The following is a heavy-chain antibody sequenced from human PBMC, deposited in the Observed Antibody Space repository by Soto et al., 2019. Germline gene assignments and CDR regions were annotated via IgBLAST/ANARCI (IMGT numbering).Heavy chain of an antibody. CDR3: ASTSLGELSLYEEDFDY. Sequence: QVQLQESGPGLVKPSQTLSLTCTVSGGSISSGGYYWSWIRQHPGKGLEWIGYIYYSGSTYYNPSLKSRVTISVDTSKNQFSLKLSSVTAADTAVYYCASTSLGELSLYEEDFDYWGQGTLVTVSS. J-gene: IGHJ4*02. V-gene: IGHV4-31*03. CDR2: IYYSGST. D-gene: IGHD3-16*02. CDR1: GGSISSGGYY.